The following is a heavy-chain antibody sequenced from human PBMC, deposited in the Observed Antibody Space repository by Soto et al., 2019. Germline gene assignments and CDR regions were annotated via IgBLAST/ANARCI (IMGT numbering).Heavy chain of an antibody. V-gene: IGHV1-8*01. CDR1: GYTFTSYD. J-gene: IGHJ5*02. D-gene: IGHD3-9*01. Sequence: ASVKVSCKASGYTFTSYDINWVRQATGQGLEWMGWMNPNSGNTGYAQKFQGRVTMTRNTSISTAYMELSSLRSDDTAVNYCARLGDDILTGYRRLFDPWGQGTLVTVSS. CDR2: MNPNSGNT. CDR3: ARLGDDILTGYRRLFDP.